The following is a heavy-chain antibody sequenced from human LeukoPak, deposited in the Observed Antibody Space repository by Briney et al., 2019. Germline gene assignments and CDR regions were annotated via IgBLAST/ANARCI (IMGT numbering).Heavy chain of an antibody. CDR2: ISYDGSNK. CDR3: AKSLGYCSGGSCFSGGFGAFDI. V-gene: IGHV3-30*18. CDR1: GFTFSSSG. D-gene: IGHD2-15*01. Sequence: GGSLRLSCAASGFTFSSSGMHWVRQAPGKGLEWVAVISYDGSNKYYADSVKGRFTISRDNSKHTLYLQMNSLRAEDTAVYYCAKSLGYCSGGSCFSGGFGAFDIWGQGTMVTVSS. J-gene: IGHJ3*02.